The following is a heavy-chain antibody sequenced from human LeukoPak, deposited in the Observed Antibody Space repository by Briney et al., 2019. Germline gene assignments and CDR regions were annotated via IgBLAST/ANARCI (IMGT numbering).Heavy chain of an antibody. CDR2: ISGSGGST. Sequence: GGSLRLSCAASGLTFISYAMSWVRQAPGEGLEWVSAISGSGGSTYYADSVTGRFTIYRDNSKNTLYLQMNSLRAEDTAVYYCSFYYVSSGSFDYWGQGTLVTVSS. CDR3: SFYYVSSGSFDY. CDR1: GLTFISYA. V-gene: IGHV3-23*01. J-gene: IGHJ4*02. D-gene: IGHD3-22*01.